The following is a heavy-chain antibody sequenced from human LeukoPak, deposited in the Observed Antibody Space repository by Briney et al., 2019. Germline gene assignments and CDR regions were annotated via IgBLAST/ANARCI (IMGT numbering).Heavy chain of an antibody. D-gene: IGHD5-24*01. CDR3: AKRSRDGYNSPHDF. J-gene: IGHJ4*02. V-gene: IGHV3-23*01. CDR2: LTSSDGRT. CDR1: GFTFADYA. Sequence: GGSLRLSCAASGFTFADYAMSWVRQAPGKGLEWVSGLTSSDGRTYYADSVQGRFTISKDNSKNMLYLIMNSLRAEDTAVYYCAKRSRDGYNSPHDFWGQATLVAVSS.